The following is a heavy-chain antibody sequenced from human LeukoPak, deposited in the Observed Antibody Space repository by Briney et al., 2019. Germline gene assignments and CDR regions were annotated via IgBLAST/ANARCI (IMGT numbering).Heavy chain of an antibody. V-gene: IGHV5-51*02. CDR1: GYRFTSYW. D-gene: IGHD4-17*01. Sequence: GESLKISCKGSGYRFTSYWSGWVRQMPGKGLEWMGIIYPGDSDTRYSPSFQGQVTISADKSINTAYLQWSSLTAIATPVYYTVTLRSVYGDYGDVFAMSGQGTMVTVPS. J-gene: IGHJ3*02. CDR2: IYPGDSDT. CDR3: VTLRSVYGDYGDVFAM.